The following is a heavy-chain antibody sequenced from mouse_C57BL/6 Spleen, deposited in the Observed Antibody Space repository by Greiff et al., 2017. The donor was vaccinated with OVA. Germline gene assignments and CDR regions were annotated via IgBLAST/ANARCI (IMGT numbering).Heavy chain of an antibody. CDR2: ISSGGSYT. Sequence: EVKLMESGGDLVKPGGSLKLSCAASGFTFSSYGMSWVRQTPDKRLEWVATISSGGSYTYYPDSVKGRFTISRDNAKNTLYLQMSSLKSEDTAMYYCARPYYYGTRSSYYFDYWGQGTTLTVSS. CDR3: ARPYYYGTRSSYYFDY. J-gene: IGHJ2*01. V-gene: IGHV5-6*01. D-gene: IGHD1-1*01. CDR1: GFTFSSYG.